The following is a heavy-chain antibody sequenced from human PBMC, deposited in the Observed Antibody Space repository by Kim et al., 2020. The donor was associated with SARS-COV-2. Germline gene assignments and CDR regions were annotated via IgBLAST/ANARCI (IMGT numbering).Heavy chain of an antibody. V-gene: IGHV4-30-2*01. CDR2: IYHSGST. Sequence: SETLSLTCAVSGGSISSGGYSWSWIRQPPGKGLEWIGYIYHSGSTYYNPSLKSRVTISVDRSKNQFSLKLSSVTAADTAVYYCARVLLEYYDFWSGYGATPTWFDYWGQGTLVTVSS. CDR3: ARVLLEYYDFWSGYGATPTWFDY. J-gene: IGHJ4*02. D-gene: IGHD3-3*01. CDR1: GGSISSGGYS.